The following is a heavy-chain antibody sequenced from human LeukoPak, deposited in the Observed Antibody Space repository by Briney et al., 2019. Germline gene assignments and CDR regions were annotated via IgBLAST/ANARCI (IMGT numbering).Heavy chain of an antibody. Sequence: ASVKVSCKASGYTFTAYYIHWVRQAPGQGLEWMGWINPNSGGTNYAQKFQGRVTMTRDTSISTAYMELSRLRSDDTAMYYCARDTGIAAAGALGVPDYWGQGTLVTVSS. CDR1: GYTFTAYY. J-gene: IGHJ4*02. V-gene: IGHV1-2*02. D-gene: IGHD6-13*01. CDR3: ARDTGIAAAGALGVPDY. CDR2: INPNSGGT.